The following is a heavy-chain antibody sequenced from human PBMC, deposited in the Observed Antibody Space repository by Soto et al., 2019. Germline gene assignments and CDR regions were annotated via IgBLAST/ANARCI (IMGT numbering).Heavy chain of an antibody. J-gene: IGHJ5*02. V-gene: IGHV3-23*01. Sequence: GGSLRLSCAASGFGFTFSTSAMSWVRQAPGKGLEWVSTFRESGGTTHYANSAKGRFTISRDTSKNMLYLQMNSLRAEDTAVYYCARDDALPRKRHNCSSTSCYRGPVGVPGATWGQGTLVTVSS. CDR2: FRESGGTT. CDR1: GFGFTFSTSA. CDR3: ARDDALPRKRHNCSSTSCYRGPVGVPGAT. D-gene: IGHD2-2*02.